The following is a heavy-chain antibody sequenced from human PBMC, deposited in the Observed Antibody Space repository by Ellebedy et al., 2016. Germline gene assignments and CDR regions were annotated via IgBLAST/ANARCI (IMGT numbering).Heavy chain of an antibody. CDR1: GGSVSTYY. CDR2: VFYGGST. V-gene: IGHV4-59*02. J-gene: IGHJ4*02. D-gene: IGHD6-6*01. Sequence: SETLSLTXSVSGGSVSTYYWTWIRQAPGRGLEWIGYVFYGGSTTYKASLRSRVTISLDSSNNQFSLRLTSVAAADTAVYYCARDVSLYSSSPSFDFWGQGILVTVSS. CDR3: ARDVSLYSSSPSFDF.